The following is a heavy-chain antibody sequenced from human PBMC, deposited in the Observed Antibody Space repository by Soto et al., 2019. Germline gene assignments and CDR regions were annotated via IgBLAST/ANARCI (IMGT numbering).Heavy chain of an antibody. Sequence: LRLSCAASGFSLSPYWMHWVRQVPGRGLEWVARLSSDGFGAAYADSVKGRFFISRDIARNTLSLQMNSLRADDTAVYYCARDLGGPDYWGRGTSVTVSS. CDR2: LSSDGFGA. CDR3: ARDLGGPDY. D-gene: IGHD3-16*01. J-gene: IGHJ4*02. CDR1: GFSLSPYW. V-gene: IGHV3-74*03.